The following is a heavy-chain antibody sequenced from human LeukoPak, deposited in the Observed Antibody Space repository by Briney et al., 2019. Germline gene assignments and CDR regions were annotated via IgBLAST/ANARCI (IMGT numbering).Heavy chain of an antibody. D-gene: IGHD4-11*01. CDR3: AINGGGDSSYGNFDY. CDR1: GFTFDDYA. Sequence: GGSLRLSCAASGFTFDDYAMHWVRQVPGKGLEWVSGINWNSDSIGYADSVKGRFTTSRDNAKNSLYLQMNSLRAEDTAFYYCAINGGGDSSYGNFDYWGQGTLVTVSS. V-gene: IGHV3-9*01. J-gene: IGHJ4*02. CDR2: INWNSDSI.